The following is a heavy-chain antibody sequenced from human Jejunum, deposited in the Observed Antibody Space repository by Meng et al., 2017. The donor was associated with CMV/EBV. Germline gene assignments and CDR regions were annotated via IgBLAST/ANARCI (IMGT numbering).Heavy chain of an antibody. CDR1: GASLHTDCHY. Sequence: CIVSGASLHTDCHYWNWVRQPPGKGLEWIGYILNTGATYYSPSLRSRVSMSVDTSRSQFSLNLRSVTVADTAVYYCATGGDSRKVGYWGQGALVTVSS. CDR3: ATGGDSRKVGY. V-gene: IGHV4-30-4*01. D-gene: IGHD3-22*01. J-gene: IGHJ4*02. CDR2: ILNTGAT.